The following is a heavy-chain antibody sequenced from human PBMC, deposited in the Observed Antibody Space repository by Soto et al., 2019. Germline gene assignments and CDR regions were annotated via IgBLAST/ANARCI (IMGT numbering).Heavy chain of an antibody. Sequence: GXSVKVSCKASGYTFTGYYMHWVRQAPGQGLEWMGWINPNSGGTNYAQKFQGWVTMTRDTSISTAYMELSRLRSDDTAVYYCARVASNYDYYYGMDVWGQGTTVTVSS. V-gene: IGHV1-2*04. CDR3: ARVASNYDYYYGMDV. CDR1: GYTFTGYY. D-gene: IGHD4-4*01. CDR2: INPNSGGT. J-gene: IGHJ6*02.